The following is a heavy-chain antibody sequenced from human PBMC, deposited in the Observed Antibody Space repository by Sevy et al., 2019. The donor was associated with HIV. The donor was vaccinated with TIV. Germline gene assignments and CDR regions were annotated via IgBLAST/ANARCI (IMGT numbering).Heavy chain of an antibody. Sequence: GGCLRLSCAASGFTFSSYAMHWVRQAPGKGLEWVAVISYDGSNKYYADSVKGRFTISRDNSKNTLYLQMNSLRAEDKAVYYCARVRKGGASCSSTCCYLAYYYGMDVWGQGTTVTVSS. CDR1: GFTFSSYA. D-gene: IGHD2-2*01. V-gene: IGHV3-30-3*01. CDR2: ISYDGSNK. J-gene: IGHJ6*02. CDR3: ARVRKGGASCSSTCCYLAYYYGMDV.